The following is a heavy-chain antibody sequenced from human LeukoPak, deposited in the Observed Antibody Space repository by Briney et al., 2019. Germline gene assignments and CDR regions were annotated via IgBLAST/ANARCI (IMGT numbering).Heavy chain of an antibody. CDR1: GFIFSDYY. Sequence: KSGGSLRLSCAASGFIFSDYYMAWIRQAPGKGLEWISTIKGTGLTTYYADSVKGRVTISRDNAKNSLYLQMNSLRDEDTAVYYCARGGSGYSYGKIDSWGQGILVTVSS. CDR2: IKGTGLTT. CDR3: ARGGSGYSYGKIDS. D-gene: IGHD5-18*01. J-gene: IGHJ4*02. V-gene: IGHV3-11*04.